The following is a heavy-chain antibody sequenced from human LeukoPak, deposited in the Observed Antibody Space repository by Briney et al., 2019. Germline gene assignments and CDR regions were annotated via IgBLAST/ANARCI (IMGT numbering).Heavy chain of an antibody. CDR1: GFTFSSYS. J-gene: IGHJ4*02. D-gene: IGHD4-17*01. CDR2: ISSSSSYI. V-gene: IGHV3-21*01. CDR3: AGHDGDYAPPLSN. Sequence: GGSLRLSCAASGFTFSSYSMNWVRQAPGKGLEWVSSISSSSSYIYYADSVKGRFTISRDNAKNSLYLQMNSLRAEDTAVYYCAGHDGDYAPPLSNWGQGTLVTVSS.